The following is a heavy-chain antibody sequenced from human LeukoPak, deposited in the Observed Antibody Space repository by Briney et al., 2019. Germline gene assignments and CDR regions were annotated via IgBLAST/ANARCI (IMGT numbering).Heavy chain of an antibody. D-gene: IGHD2-15*01. Sequence: ASVKVSCKASGYTFTSYGISWVRQAPGQGLEWMGWISAYNGNTNYAQKLQGRVTMTTDTSTSAAYMELRSLRSDDTAVYYCARSFVVVAAMYYFDYWGQGTLVTVSS. CDR3: ARSFVVVAAMYYFDY. V-gene: IGHV1-18*01. J-gene: IGHJ4*02. CDR1: GYTFTSYG. CDR2: ISAYNGNT.